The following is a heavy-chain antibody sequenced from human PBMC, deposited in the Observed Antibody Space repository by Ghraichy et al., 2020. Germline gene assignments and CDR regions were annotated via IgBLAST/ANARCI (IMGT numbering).Heavy chain of an antibody. CDR3: ARGRYYYYGMDV. V-gene: IGHV4-34*01. J-gene: IGHJ6*02. Sequence: SETLSLTCAVYGGSFSGYYWSWIRQPPGKGLEWIGEINHSGSTNYNPSLKSRVTISVDTSKNQFSLKLSSVTAADTAVYYCARGRYYYYGMDVWGQGTTVTVSS. CDR2: INHSGST. CDR1: GGSFSGYY.